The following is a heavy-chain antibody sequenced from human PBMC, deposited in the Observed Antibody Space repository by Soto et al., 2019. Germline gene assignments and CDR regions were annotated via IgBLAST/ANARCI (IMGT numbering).Heavy chain of an antibody. CDR3: ARGHYSGPYYYGMDV. Sequence: SETLSLTCAVYGGSFSGYYWSWIRQPPGKGLEWIGEINHSGSTNYNPSLKSRVTISVDTSKNQFSLKLSSVTAADTAVYYCARGHYSGPYYYGMDVWGQGTSVTVSS. CDR1: GGSFSGYY. J-gene: IGHJ6*02. D-gene: IGHD1-26*01. V-gene: IGHV4-34*01. CDR2: INHSGST.